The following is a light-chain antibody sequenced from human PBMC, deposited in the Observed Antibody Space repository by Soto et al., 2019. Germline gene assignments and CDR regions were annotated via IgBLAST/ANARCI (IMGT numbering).Light chain of an antibody. V-gene: IGLV2-14*01. J-gene: IGLJ1*01. Sequence: QSALTQPASVSGSPRQSITISCTGTSSDVGGYNYVSWYQQYPGKAPKLMIYDVDTRPSGVSNRFSGSKSGNTASLTISGLQADDEADYYCSSYTNSNTLVFGSGTKLTVL. CDR3: SSYTNSNTLV. CDR2: DVD. CDR1: SSDVGGYNY.